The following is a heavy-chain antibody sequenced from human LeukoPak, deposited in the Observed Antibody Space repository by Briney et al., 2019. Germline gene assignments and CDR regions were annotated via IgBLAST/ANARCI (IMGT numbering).Heavy chain of an antibody. CDR2: IKQDGSEK. Sequence: GGSLRLSCAASGFTFSSYWMSWVRQAPGKGLEWVANIKQDGSEKYYVDSVKGRFTISRDNAKNSLYLQMNSLRAEDTAVYYCARKGPSGMIVVVRDNNWFDPWGQGTLVTVSS. CDR3: ARKGPSGMIVVVRDNNWFDP. CDR1: GFTFSSYW. J-gene: IGHJ5*02. V-gene: IGHV3-7*01. D-gene: IGHD3-22*01.